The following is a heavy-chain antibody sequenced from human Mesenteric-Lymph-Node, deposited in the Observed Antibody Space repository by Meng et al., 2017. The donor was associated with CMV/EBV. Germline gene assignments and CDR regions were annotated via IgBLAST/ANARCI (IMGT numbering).Heavy chain of an antibody. CDR3: ARGMVRVYPYYYYAMDV. CDR1: GGSFSGYD. J-gene: IGHJ6*02. V-gene: IGHV4-34*01. Sequence: SQTLSLTGAVYGGSFSGYDWNWIRQPPGKGLEWIGEIKHSGSANYNPSLKSRATILVDTSKNQFSLKLNSVTAADTAVYYCARGMVRVYPYYYYAMDVWGQGTTVTVSS. D-gene: IGHD3-10*01. CDR2: IKHSGSA.